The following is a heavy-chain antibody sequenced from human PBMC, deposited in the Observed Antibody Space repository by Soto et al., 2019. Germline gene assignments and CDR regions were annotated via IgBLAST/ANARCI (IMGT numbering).Heavy chain of an antibody. V-gene: IGHV1-69*01. CDR1: GGTFSSYA. CDR3: AREELDCSGGSCYSAFGAFDI. D-gene: IGHD2-15*01. J-gene: IGHJ3*02. CDR2: IIPIFGTA. Sequence: QVQLVQSGAEVKKPGSSVKVSCKASGGTFSSYAISWVRQAPGQGLEWMGGIIPIFGTANYAQKFQGRVTITADESTSTAYMELSSLRSEDTAMYYCAREELDCSGGSCYSAFGAFDIWGQGTMVTVSS.